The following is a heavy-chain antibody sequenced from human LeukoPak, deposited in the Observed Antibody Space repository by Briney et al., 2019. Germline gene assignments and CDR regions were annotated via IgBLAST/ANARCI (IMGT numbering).Heavy chain of an antibody. CDR2: INSDGSWT. J-gene: IGHJ4*02. CDR1: GNYW. V-gene: IGHV3-74*01. Sequence: GGSLRLSCAASGNYWMHWVRQAPGKGLVWVSHINSDGSWTSYADSVKGRFTISKDNAKNTVYLQMNSLRAEDTAVYYCARDRDYYGSGSPHFDYWGQGTLVTVSS. CDR3: ARDRDYYGSGSPHFDY. D-gene: IGHD3-10*01.